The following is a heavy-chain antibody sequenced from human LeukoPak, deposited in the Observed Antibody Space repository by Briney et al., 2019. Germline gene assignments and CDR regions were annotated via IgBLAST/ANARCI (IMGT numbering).Heavy chain of an antibody. CDR3: ARKMRIQLWYNWFDP. J-gene: IGHJ5*02. D-gene: IGHD5-18*01. V-gene: IGHV1-8*02. Sequence: ASVKVSCKASGYTFTGYYMHWVRQATGQGLEWMGWMNPNSGNTGYAQKFQGRVTMTRNTSISTAYMELSSLRSEDTAVYYCARKMRIQLWYNWFDPWGQGTLVTVSS. CDR1: GYTFTGYY. CDR2: MNPNSGNT.